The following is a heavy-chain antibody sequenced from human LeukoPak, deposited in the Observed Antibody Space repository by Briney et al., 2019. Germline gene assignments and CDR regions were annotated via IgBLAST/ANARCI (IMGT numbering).Heavy chain of an antibody. CDR3: ARAVVYDYVWGSYRYKDYYYYMDV. Sequence: PGGSLRLSCAASGFTVSSNYMSWVRQAPGKGLEWVSVIYSGGSTYYADSVKGRFTISRDNSKNTLYLQMNSPRAEDTAVYYCARAVVYDYVWGSYRYKDYYYYMDVWGKGTTVTVSS. CDR1: GFTVSSNY. CDR2: IYSGGST. D-gene: IGHD3-16*02. J-gene: IGHJ6*03. V-gene: IGHV3-53*01.